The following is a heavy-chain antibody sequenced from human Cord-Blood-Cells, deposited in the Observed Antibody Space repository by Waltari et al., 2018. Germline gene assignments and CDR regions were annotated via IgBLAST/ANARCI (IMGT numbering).Heavy chain of an antibody. CDR1: GGSFSGYY. CDR2: INHSGST. D-gene: IGHD2-2*01. J-gene: IGHJ5*02. CDR3: ARGGVPAAPFNWFDP. Sequence: QVQPPQWGAGLWKPSETLSLTCAVFGGSFSGYYWNRTRQPPGKGLEWIGEINHSGSTNYNPSLKSRVTISVDTSKNQFSLKLSSVTAADTAVYYCARGGVPAAPFNWFDPWGQGTLVTVSS. V-gene: IGHV4-34*01.